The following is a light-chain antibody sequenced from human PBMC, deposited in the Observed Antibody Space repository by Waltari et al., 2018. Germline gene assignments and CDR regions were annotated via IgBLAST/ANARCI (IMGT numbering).Light chain of an antibody. CDR2: DAS. CDR1: QSVTSE. J-gene: IGKJ4*01. V-gene: IGKV3-11*01. CDR3: QQRSTWPLT. Sequence: EIVLTQSPATLSLSPGERATISCRASQSVTSELAWYQQKPGQAPRLLIHDASNRATGIPARFSGGGSGTDFTLTISSLEPEDFAVYYCQQRSTWPLTFGGGTKVEIK.